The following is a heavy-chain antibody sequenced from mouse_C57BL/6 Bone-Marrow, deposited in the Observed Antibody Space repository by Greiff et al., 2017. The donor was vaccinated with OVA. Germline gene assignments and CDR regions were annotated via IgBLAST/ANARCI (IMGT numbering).Heavy chain of an antibody. CDR2: IYPGSGNT. CDR3: ASSNFYWYFDV. Sequence: QVQLQQSGPELVKPGASVKISCKASGYSFTSYYIHWVKQRPGQGLEWIGWIYPGSGNTKYNEKFKGKATLTADTSSSTAYMQLSSLTSEDSAVYYCASSNFYWYFDVWGTGTTVTVSS. D-gene: IGHD4-1*01. J-gene: IGHJ1*03. CDR1: GYSFTSYY. V-gene: IGHV1-66*01.